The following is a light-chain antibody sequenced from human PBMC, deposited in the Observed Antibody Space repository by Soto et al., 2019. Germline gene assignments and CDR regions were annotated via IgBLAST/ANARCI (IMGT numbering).Light chain of an antibody. Sequence: EIVLTQSPATLAFSPGEIATLSCRASQSVSRYLAWYQQKPGQAPRLLIYDASNRATGIPARFSGSGSGTDFTLTISSLGPEDFAVYYCQQRSNWPYTFGQGTKLEIK. CDR2: DAS. V-gene: IGKV3-11*01. J-gene: IGKJ2*01. CDR3: QQRSNWPYT. CDR1: QSVSRY.